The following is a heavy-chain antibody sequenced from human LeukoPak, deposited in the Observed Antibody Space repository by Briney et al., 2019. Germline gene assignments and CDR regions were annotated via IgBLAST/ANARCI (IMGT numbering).Heavy chain of an antibody. J-gene: IGHJ4*02. CDR2: INSDGSST. D-gene: IGHD3-10*01. CDR1: GFTFSSYW. V-gene: IGHV3-74*01. Sequence: GGSLRLSCAASGFTFSSYWMHWVRQAPGKGLVWVSRINSDGSSTSYADSVKGRFAISRDNAKNTLYLQMNSLRAEDTAVYYCARDKGSSGSYYNVAVATMRYWGQGTLVTVSS. CDR3: ARDKGSSGSYYNVAVATMRY.